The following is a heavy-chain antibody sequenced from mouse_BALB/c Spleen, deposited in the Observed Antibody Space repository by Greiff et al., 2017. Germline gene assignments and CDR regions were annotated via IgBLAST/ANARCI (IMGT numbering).Heavy chain of an antibody. CDR3: ARDWDYYGLGYAMDY. CDR1: GFTFSSYA. Sequence: EVHLVESGGGLVKPGGSLKLSCAASGFTFSSYAMSWVRQSPEKRLEWVAEISSGGSYTYYPDTVTGRFTISRDNAKNTLYLEMSSLRSEDTAMYYCARDWDYYGLGYAMDYWGQGTSVTVSS. CDR2: ISSGGSYT. V-gene: IGHV5-9-4*01. D-gene: IGHD1-2*01. J-gene: IGHJ4*01.